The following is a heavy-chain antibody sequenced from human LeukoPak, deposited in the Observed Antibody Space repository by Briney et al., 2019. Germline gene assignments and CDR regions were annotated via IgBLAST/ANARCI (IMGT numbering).Heavy chain of an antibody. V-gene: IGHV4-39*01. D-gene: IGHD2-8*01. CDR1: GGSISSSSYY. Sequence: PSETLSLTCTVSGGSISSSSYYWGWIRQPPGKGLEWIGSIYYGGSTYYNPSLKSRVTISVDTSKNQFSLKLSSVTAADTAVYYCASGRAFVLMVYGRAFDYWGQGTLVTVSS. CDR2: IYYGGST. CDR3: ASGRAFVLMVYGRAFDY. J-gene: IGHJ4*02.